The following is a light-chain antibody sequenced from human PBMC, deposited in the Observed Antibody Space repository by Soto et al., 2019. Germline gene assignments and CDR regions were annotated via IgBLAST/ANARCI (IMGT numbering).Light chain of an antibody. V-gene: IGKV3-20*01. CDR3: QQYCKSPLT. CDR2: GAS. CDR1: QSVNSRY. Sequence: EIVLTQSPGTLSLSPGERATLSCRASQSVNSRYLAWYQQKPGQAPRLLIYGASSRATGIPDRLSGSGSGTDFTLTISTLEPEDFAVYYCQQYCKSPLTFGGGTKVEIK. J-gene: IGKJ4*01.